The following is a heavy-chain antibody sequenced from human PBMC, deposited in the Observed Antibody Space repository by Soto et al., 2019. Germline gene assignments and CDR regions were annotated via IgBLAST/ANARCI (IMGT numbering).Heavy chain of an antibody. CDR1: GFTFSSYA. CDR3: ARGDYYDSGGYFYS. D-gene: IGHD3-22*01. Sequence: QVQLVESGGGVVQPGRSLRLSCEASGFTFSSYALHWVRQAPGKGLEWVAVISYDGSNKYYADSVKGRFTISRDTSKNTVYLQMNSLRAEDTAVYYCARGDYYDSGGYFYSWGQGTLVTVSS. CDR2: ISYDGSNK. V-gene: IGHV3-30-3*01. J-gene: IGHJ5*01.